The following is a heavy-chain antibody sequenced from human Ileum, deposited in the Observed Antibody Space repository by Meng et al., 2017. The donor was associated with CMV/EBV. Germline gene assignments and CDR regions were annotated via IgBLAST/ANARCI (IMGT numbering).Heavy chain of an antibody. CDR1: GFIFSNYG. J-gene: IGHJ4*02. CDR2: IRYDGSTE. Sequence: GESLKISCAASGFIFSNYGMHWVRQAPGKGLEWVAFIRYDGSTESYGDSVKGRFTISRDNSKNTLYMQMNSLRAEDTAVYYCAKDTNGYYDSSGYFEYWGQGTLVTVSS. CDR3: AKDTNGYYDSSGYFEY. V-gene: IGHV3-30*02. D-gene: IGHD3-22*01.